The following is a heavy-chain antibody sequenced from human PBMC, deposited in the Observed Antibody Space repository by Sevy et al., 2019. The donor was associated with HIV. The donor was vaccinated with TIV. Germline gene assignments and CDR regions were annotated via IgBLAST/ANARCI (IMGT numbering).Heavy chain of an antibody. CDR3: ARDKDTAMVTTYGMDV. Sequence: GGSLRLSCAASGFTFSSYGMRWVRQAPGKGLEWVAVIWYDGSNKYYADSVKGRFTISRDNSKNTLYLQMNSLRAEDTAVYYCARDKDTAMVTTYGMDVWGQGTTVTVSS. CDR2: IWYDGSNK. CDR1: GFTFSSYG. J-gene: IGHJ6*02. D-gene: IGHD5-18*01. V-gene: IGHV3-33*01.